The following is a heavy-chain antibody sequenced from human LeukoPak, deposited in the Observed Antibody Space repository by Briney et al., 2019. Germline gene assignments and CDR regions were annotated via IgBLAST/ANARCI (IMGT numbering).Heavy chain of an antibody. CDR1: GYTFTSYG. V-gene: IGHV1-18*01. Sequence: ASVKVSCKASGYTFTSYGISWVRQAPGQGLEWMGWISAYNGNTNYAQKLQGRVTMTTDTSTSTAYMELRSLRSDDTAVYYCARDMIIMVRGVPYGVDVWGQGTPVTVSS. D-gene: IGHD3-10*01. CDR3: ARDMIIMVRGVPYGVDV. J-gene: IGHJ6*02. CDR2: ISAYNGNT.